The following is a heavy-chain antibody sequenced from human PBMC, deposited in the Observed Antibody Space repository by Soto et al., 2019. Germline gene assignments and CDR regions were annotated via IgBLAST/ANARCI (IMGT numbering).Heavy chain of an antibody. CDR3: AREGSGGSNWFDP. Sequence: XASLSLTCKVCKGCVSGYYWSWIRQPAGKGLEWIGRIYSSGTTNYNPSFKSRVTMSVDKSNNQLSLRLSSLTAADTAVYFCAREGSGGSNWFDPWGQRTLVTVSS. J-gene: IGHJ5*02. CDR1: KGCVSGYY. V-gene: IGHV4-4*07. CDR2: IYSSGTT. D-gene: IGHD1-26*01.